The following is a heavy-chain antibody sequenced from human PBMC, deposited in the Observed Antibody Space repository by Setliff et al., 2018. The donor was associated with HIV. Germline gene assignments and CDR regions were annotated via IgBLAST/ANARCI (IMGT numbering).Heavy chain of an antibody. D-gene: IGHD1-7*01. CDR2: IYSTGYT. CDR3: ARHPREEPQRNYKFDS. V-gene: IGHV4-4*09. J-gene: IGHJ4*02. Sequence: SETLSLTCTVSGGSISNYYWSWIRQPPGKGLEWIGYIYSTGYTNYHPSLKTRATISLDTSKSQFSLRLTSVTATDTAIYYCARHPREEPQRNYKFDSWGQGTLVTVS. CDR1: GGSISNYY.